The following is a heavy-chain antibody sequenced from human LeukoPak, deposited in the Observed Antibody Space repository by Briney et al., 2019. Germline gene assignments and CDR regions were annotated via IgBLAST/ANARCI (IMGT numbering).Heavy chain of an antibody. CDR3: ARGIVGALYYFDY. V-gene: IGHV4-30-4*01. J-gene: IGHJ4*02. CDR2: IYYSGST. Sequence: XGYIYYSGSTYYNPSLKSRVTISVDTSKNQFSLKLSSVTAADTAVYYCARGIVGALYYFDYWGQGTLVTVSS. D-gene: IGHD1-26*01.